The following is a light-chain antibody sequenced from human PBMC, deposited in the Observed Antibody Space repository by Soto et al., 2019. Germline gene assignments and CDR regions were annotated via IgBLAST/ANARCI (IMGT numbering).Light chain of an antibody. V-gene: IGLV2-14*03. CDR2: DVS. Sequence: QSALTQPASVSGSPGQSITISCTGTSNDVGRYYYVSWYQHHPGKAPKLMIYDVSNRPSGVSNRFSGSKSGNTASLTISGLQPEDEADDYCSSSTSSSALDVFGTGTKLTVL. J-gene: IGLJ1*01. CDR3: SSSTSSSALDV. CDR1: SNDVGRYYY.